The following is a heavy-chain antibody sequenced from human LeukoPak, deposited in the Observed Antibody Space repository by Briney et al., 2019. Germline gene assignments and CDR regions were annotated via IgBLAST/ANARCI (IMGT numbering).Heavy chain of an antibody. CDR3: ARVYCSGGSCYYGPYFDY. CDR2: ISAYNGNT. J-gene: IGHJ4*02. Sequence: ASVKVSCKASGYTFTSYGISWVRQAPGQGLEWMGWISAYNGNTNYAQELQGRVTMTTDTSTSTAYMELRSLRSDDTAVYYCARVYCSGGSCYYGPYFDYWGQGTLVTVSS. D-gene: IGHD2-15*01. V-gene: IGHV1-18*01. CDR1: GYTFTSYG.